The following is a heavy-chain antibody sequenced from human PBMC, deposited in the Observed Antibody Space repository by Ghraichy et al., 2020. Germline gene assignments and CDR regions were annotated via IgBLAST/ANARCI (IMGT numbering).Heavy chain of an antibody. D-gene: IGHD3-3*01. CDR3: ARRLSYDFCSGTYYYGMDV. CDR2: IYYSGST. J-gene: IGHJ6*02. CDR1: GGSISSGDYY. Sequence: SETLSLTCTVSGGSISSGDYYWSWIRQPPGKGLEWIGYIYYSGSTYYNPSLKSRVTISVDTSKNQFSLKLSSVTAADTAVYYSARRLSYDFCSGTYYYGMDVWGQGTTVTVSS. V-gene: IGHV4-30-4*01.